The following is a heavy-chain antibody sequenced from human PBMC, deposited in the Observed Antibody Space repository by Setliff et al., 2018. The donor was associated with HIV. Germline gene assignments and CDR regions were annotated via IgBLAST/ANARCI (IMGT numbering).Heavy chain of an antibody. V-gene: IGHV1-69*02. J-gene: IGHJ3*01. CDR3: ARAISLDFPSGLKGTFDV. Sequence: SVKVSCKASRSTFNSHTINWVRQAPGQGLDWIGRIIPILGVANYAQRFQGKVTIIADKSTSTAYMELTSLRFDDTAMYYCARAISLDFPSGLKGTFDVWGLGTMVTVSS. D-gene: IGHD3-10*01. CDR2: IIPILGVA. CDR1: RSTFNSHT.